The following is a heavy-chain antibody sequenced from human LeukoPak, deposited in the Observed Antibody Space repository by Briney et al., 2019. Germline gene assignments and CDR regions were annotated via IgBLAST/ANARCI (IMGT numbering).Heavy chain of an antibody. CDR1: GYTFTGYY. D-gene: IGHD6-19*01. J-gene: IGHJ5*02. V-gene: IGHV1-2*02. CDR2: INPNSGGT. Sequence: ASVKVSCKASGYTFTGYYMHWVRQAPGQGLEWMGWINPNSGGTNYAQEFQGRVTMTRDTSISTAYMELSRLRSDDTAVYYCARGLPRIAVAGIRSWFDPWGQGTLVTVSS. CDR3: ARGLPRIAVAGIRSWFDP.